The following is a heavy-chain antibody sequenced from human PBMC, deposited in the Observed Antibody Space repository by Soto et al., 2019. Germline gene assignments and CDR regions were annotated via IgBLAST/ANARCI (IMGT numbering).Heavy chain of an antibody. Sequence: GGSLRLSCAASGFTFNDYAMAWVRQAPGQGLEWVSSISGSGGHSSYVDSVRGRFTISRDNVNNILSLDMSDLRAEDTALYYCAKDCRRLAVTGSAFDSWGQGTLVTVSS. V-gene: IGHV3-23*01. CDR2: ISGSGGHS. CDR1: GFTFNDYA. CDR3: AKDCRRLAVTGSAFDS. J-gene: IGHJ4*02. D-gene: IGHD6-19*01.